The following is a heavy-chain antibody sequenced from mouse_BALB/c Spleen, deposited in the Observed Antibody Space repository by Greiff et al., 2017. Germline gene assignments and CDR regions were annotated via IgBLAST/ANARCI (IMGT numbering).Heavy chain of an antibody. J-gene: IGHJ3*01. CDR3: ASIYDGYYGGFAY. Sequence: EVQVVESGGGLVKPGGSLKLSCAASGFTFSSYAMSWVRQTPEKRLEWVATISSGGSYTYYPDSVKGRFTISRDNAKNTLYLQMSSLRSEDTAMYYCASIYDGYYGGFAYWGQGTLVTVSA. D-gene: IGHD2-3*01. CDR2: ISSGGSYT. V-gene: IGHV5-9-3*01. CDR1: GFTFSSYA.